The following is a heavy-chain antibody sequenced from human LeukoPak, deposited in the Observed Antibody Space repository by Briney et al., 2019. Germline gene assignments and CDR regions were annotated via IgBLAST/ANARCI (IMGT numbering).Heavy chain of an antibody. CDR3: ARDEGNLYSTTYAFNI. CDR2: INPNSGGT. CDR1: GYTFTGYY. J-gene: IGHJ3*02. Sequence: ASVKVSCKASGYTFTGYYMHWVRQAPGQGLEWMGWINPNSGGTNYAQKFQGRVTMTRDTSINTAYMELSRLRSDDTAVYYCARDEGNLYSTTYAFNIWGQGTMVTVSS. D-gene: IGHD6-13*01. V-gene: IGHV1-2*02.